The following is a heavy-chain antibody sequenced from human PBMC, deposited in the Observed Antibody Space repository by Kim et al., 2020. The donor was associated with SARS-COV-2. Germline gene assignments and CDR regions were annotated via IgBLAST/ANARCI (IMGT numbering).Heavy chain of an antibody. D-gene: IGHD1-20*01. CDR2: MNPNSGNT. CDR1: GYTFTSYD. V-gene: IGHV1-8*01. CDR3: ARGVTGTPSILVNY. Sequence: ASVKVSCKASGYTFTSYDINWVRQATGQGLEWMGWMNPNSGNTGYAQKFQGRVTMTRNTSISTAYMELSSLRSEDTAVYYCARGVTGTPSILVNYWGQGTLVTVSS. J-gene: IGHJ4*02.